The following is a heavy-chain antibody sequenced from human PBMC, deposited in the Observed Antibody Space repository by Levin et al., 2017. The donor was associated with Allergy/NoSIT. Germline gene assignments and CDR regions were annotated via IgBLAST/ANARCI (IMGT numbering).Heavy chain of an antibody. CDR2: IIPIFGTA. J-gene: IGHJ4*02. Sequence: SVKVSCKASGGTFSSYAISWVRQAPGQGLEWMGGIIPIFGTANYAQKFQGRVTITADESTSTAYMELSSLRSEDTAVYYCARAPLGSGSWRQGAEDWGQGTLVTVSS. CDR1: GGTFSSYA. V-gene: IGHV1-69*13. CDR3: ARAPLGSGSWRQGAED. D-gene: IGHD1-26*01.